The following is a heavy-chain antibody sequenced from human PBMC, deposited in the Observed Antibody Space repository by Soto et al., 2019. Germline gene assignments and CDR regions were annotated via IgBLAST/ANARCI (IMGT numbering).Heavy chain of an antibody. Sequence: PGGSLRLSCAASGFTFSSYWMSWVRQSPGKGLEWVANIKQDGSENYYVDSVKGRFTISRDNAKNSLYLQMNSLRAEDTAVYDFARLGYCSSTSCYYGWFDPWGQGTLVTVSS. J-gene: IGHJ5*02. V-gene: IGHV3-7*03. CDR3: ARLGYCSSTSCYYGWFDP. CDR1: GFTFSSYW. CDR2: IKQDGSEN. D-gene: IGHD2-2*01.